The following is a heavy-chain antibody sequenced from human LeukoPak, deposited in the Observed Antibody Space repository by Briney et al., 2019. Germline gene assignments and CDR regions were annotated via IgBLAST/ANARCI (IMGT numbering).Heavy chain of an antibody. CDR2: IYYSGST. CDR1: GGSINSYY. Sequence: PSETLSLTCTVSGGSINSYYWSWIRQPPGKGLEWIGYIYYSGSTNYNPSLKSRVTISVDTSKNQFSLKLSPVTAADTAVYYCARLHDGYRYGADYWGQGTLVTASS. J-gene: IGHJ4*02. V-gene: IGHV4-59*08. CDR3: ARLHDGYRYGADY. D-gene: IGHD5-18*01.